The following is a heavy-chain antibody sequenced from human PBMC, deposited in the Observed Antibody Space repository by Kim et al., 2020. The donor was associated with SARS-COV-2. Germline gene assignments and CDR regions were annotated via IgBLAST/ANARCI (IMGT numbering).Heavy chain of an antibody. CDR1: GFTFSNYA. Sequence: GGSLRLSCAASGFTFSNYAMSWVRQAPGKGLEWVSAISGSGGSTYYADSVKGRFTISRDNAKNTLYLQMNSLRAEDTAVYYCAKEESYYYDSSGYYGYWGQGTLVTVSA. CDR3: AKEESYYYDSSGYYGY. J-gene: IGHJ4*02. V-gene: IGHV3-23*01. D-gene: IGHD3-22*01. CDR2: ISGSGGST.